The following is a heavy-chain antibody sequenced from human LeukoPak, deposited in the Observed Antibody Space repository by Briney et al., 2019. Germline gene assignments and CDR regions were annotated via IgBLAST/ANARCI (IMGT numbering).Heavy chain of an antibody. Sequence: PGGSLRLSCAASGLTFSSYGMHWVRQAPGKGLEWVAVIWYDGSNKYYADSVKGRFTISRDNSKNTLYLQMNSLRAEDTAVYYCAKGEGYFDYWGQGTLVTVSS. CDR1: GLTFSSYG. CDR2: IWYDGSNK. J-gene: IGHJ4*02. CDR3: AKGEGYFDY. V-gene: IGHV3-30*02.